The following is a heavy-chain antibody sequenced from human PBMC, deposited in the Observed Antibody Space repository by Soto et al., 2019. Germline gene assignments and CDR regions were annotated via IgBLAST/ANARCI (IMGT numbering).Heavy chain of an antibody. D-gene: IGHD6-19*01. Sequence: SETLSLTCTVSGGSISSYYWSWIRQPPGKGLEWIGYIYYSGSTNYNPSLKSRVTISVDTSKNQFSLKLSSVTAADTAVYYCARQDYSSGWYSWGQGTLVTVSS. CDR1: GGSISSYY. CDR2: IYYSGST. CDR3: ARQDYSSGWYS. V-gene: IGHV4-59*01. J-gene: IGHJ4*02.